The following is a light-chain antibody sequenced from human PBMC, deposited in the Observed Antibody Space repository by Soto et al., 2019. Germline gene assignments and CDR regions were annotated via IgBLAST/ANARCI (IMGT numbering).Light chain of an antibody. CDR1: QSVSSW. Sequence: DIPMTQSPSTLSASVGDRVTITCRASQSVSSWLAWYQQKPGKAPTLLIHTASTLQSGVPSRFSGSGSGTDFTLIISSLQPDDFATYFRQQYNTYRTFGQGTKVEIK. CDR2: TAS. V-gene: IGKV1-5*03. CDR3: QQYNTYRT. J-gene: IGKJ1*01.